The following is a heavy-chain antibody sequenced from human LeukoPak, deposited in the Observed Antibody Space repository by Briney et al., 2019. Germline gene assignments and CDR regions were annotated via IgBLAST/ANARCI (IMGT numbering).Heavy chain of an antibody. J-gene: IGHJ5*02. Sequence: GGSLRLSCAASGFAFRSYGMTWVRQAPGKGLEWVSAISDDASKTYYADSVRGRFAISRDNAKNSLYLQMNSLRAEDTAVYYCARDQRITMVRGPFDPWGQGTLVTVSS. CDR1: GFAFRSYG. V-gene: IGHV3-23*01. CDR2: ISDDASKT. D-gene: IGHD3-10*01. CDR3: ARDQRITMVRGPFDP.